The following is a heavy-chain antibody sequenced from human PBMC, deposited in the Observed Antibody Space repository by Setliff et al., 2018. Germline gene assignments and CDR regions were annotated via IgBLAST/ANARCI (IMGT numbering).Heavy chain of an antibody. Sequence: PTLVHPPQTLTLTCTFSGFSLSTSGICVSWIRQPPGKAVEWLARIDWDDDKYYTPSLKTRLTISKDTSKNPVVLTMTNMDPVDTATYYCAAASNYYDYWGQGTLVTVSS. CDR1: GFSLSTSGIC. CDR3: AAASNYYDY. J-gene: IGHJ4*02. CDR2: IDWDDDK. V-gene: IGHV2-70*11.